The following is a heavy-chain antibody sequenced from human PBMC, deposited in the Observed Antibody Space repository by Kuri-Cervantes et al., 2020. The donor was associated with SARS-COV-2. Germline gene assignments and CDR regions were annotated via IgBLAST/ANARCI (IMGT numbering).Heavy chain of an antibody. CDR1: GASITSVGYA. Sequence: SETLSLTCVVSGASITSVGYAWSWVRQPPGEGLEWIGFIYPAGSTPYNPSLQSRVTISMDGSEHQFSLRLTSVTAADTAVYYCARVLDFDHHGFDVWGQGTLVTVSS. CDR3: ARVLDFDHHGFDV. J-gene: IGHJ3*01. D-gene: IGHD3-9*01. CDR2: IYPAGST. V-gene: IGHV4-30-2*01.